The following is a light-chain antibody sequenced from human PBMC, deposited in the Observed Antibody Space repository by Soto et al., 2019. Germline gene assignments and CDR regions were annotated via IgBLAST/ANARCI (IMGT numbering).Light chain of an antibody. CDR2: AAS. Sequence: DIQMTQSPSSLSASVGDRVTITCRASQSISSYLNWYQQKPGKAPKLLIYAASSLQSGVPSRFSGSGSGTDFTLTISSLHPEAFATYYCQQSYSTPRTFGQGTKV. CDR1: QSISSY. CDR3: QQSYSTPRT. V-gene: IGKV1-39*01. J-gene: IGKJ1*01.